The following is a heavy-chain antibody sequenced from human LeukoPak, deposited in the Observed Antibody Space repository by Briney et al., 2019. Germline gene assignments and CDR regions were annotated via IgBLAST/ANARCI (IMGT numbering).Heavy chain of an antibody. J-gene: IGHJ3*02. CDR2: INPDSGGT. Sequence: ASVKVSCKASGYTFTGYYMHWVRQAPGQGLEWMGWINPDSGGTNNAQKFQGRVTMTRDTSISTAYMELSRLRSDDTAVYYCAREYYYDSSGYYYPEAFDIWGQGTMVTVSS. CDR1: GYTFTGYY. CDR3: AREYYYDSSGYYYPEAFDI. V-gene: IGHV1-2*02. D-gene: IGHD3-22*01.